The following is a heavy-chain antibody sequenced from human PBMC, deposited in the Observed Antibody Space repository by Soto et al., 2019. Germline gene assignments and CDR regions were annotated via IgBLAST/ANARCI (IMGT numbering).Heavy chain of an antibody. Sequence: QVQLQESGPGLVKSSETLSLTCTVSGGSISSYCWSWIRQPPGKGLEWIGYIYYSGSTNYNPSLKSRVTISADTSKNQFSLKLSSVTAADTAVYYCARWRGGDANFDYWGQGTLVTVSS. CDR3: ARWRGGDANFDY. D-gene: IGHD3-16*01. J-gene: IGHJ4*02. CDR1: GGSISSYC. CDR2: IYYSGST. V-gene: IGHV4-59*01.